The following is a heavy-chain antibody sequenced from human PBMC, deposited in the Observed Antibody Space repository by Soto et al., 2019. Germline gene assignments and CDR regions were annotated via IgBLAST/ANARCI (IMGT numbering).Heavy chain of an antibody. Sequence: VQLVQSGAEVKRPGSSVKVSCKAPVGTFSDYNIAWVRQARGQGLEWMGRIIPKLGITNYAHKFQDRVRITADKATSTAYMELTSLRYEDTAVYFCAIVEGTRTTNFYHYMDVWGEGTSVTVS. J-gene: IGHJ6*03. CDR1: VGTFSDYN. D-gene: IGHD2-8*01. CDR3: AIVEGTRTTNFYHYMDV. CDR2: IIPKLGIT. V-gene: IGHV1-69*02.